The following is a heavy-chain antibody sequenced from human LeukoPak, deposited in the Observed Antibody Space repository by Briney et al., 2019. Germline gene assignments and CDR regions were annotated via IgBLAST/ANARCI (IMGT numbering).Heavy chain of an antibody. J-gene: IGHJ3*02. V-gene: IGHV4-61*02. CDR1: GASISSGSYY. D-gene: IGHD6-13*01. Sequence: PSETLSLTCTVSGASISSGSYYWRWIRQPAGKGLEWIGRIYKSGSTNYNPSLESRVTVSIDTSKNQFSLKLNSVTAADTAVYYCARDLYSSRTNDAFVIWGQGTMVTVS. CDR3: ARDLYSSRTNDAFVI. CDR2: IYKSGST.